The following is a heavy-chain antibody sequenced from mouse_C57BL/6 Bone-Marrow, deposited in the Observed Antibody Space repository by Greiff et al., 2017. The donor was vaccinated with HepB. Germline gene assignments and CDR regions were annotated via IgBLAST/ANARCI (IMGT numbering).Heavy chain of an antibody. CDR1: GYTFTNYW. V-gene: IGHV1-63*01. CDR2: IYPGGGYT. J-gene: IGHJ4*01. Sequence: QVQLQQSGAELVRPGTSVKMSCKASGYTFTNYWIGWAKQRPGHGLEWIGDIYPGGGYTNYNEKFKGKATLTADKSSSTAYMQFSSLTSEDSAIYYCARKSNYVYYAMVYWGQGTSVTVSS. CDR3: ARKSNYVYYAMVY. D-gene: IGHD2-5*01.